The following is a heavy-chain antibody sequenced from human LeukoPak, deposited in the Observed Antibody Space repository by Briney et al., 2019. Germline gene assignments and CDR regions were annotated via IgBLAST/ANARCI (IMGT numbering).Heavy chain of an antibody. CDR3: AKVKSIFGVVIIRLGAFDI. Sequence: GGSLRLSCAASGFTFSSYAMSWVRQAPGKGLEWVSAISGSGGSTYYADSVKGRFTISRDNSKNTLYLQVNSLRAEDTAVYYCAKVKSIFGVVIIRLGAFDIWGQGTMVTVSS. J-gene: IGHJ3*02. D-gene: IGHD3-3*01. CDR2: ISGSGGST. CDR1: GFTFSSYA. V-gene: IGHV3-23*01.